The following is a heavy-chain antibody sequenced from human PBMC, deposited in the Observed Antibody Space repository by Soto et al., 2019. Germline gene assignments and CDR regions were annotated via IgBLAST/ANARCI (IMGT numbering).Heavy chain of an antibody. D-gene: IGHD3-22*01. Sequence: VGSLRYSCAASGFTFNNAGISWVRQAPGKGLEWVGRIKSKTDGGTTDYAAPVKGRFTISRDDSKNTLYLQMNSLKTEDTAVYYCTTYYYGGIYYYYGMDVWGQGTTVTVS. J-gene: IGHJ6*02. V-gene: IGHV3-15*01. CDR3: TTYYYGGIYYYYGMDV. CDR1: GFTFNNAG. CDR2: IKSKTDGGTT.